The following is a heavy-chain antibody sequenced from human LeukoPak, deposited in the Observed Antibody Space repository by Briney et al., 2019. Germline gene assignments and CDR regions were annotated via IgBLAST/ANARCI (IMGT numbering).Heavy chain of an antibody. CDR2: IKQDGSEK. CDR3: ARDSGSYYYFDY. J-gene: IGHJ4*02. CDR1: GFTFSSFG. Sequence: GGSLRLSCAASGFTFSSFGINWVRQAPGKGLEWVANIKQDGSEKYYVDSVKGRFTISRDNAKNSLYLQMNSLRAEDTAVYYCARDSGSYYYFDYWGQGTLVTVSS. V-gene: IGHV3-7*01. D-gene: IGHD1-26*01.